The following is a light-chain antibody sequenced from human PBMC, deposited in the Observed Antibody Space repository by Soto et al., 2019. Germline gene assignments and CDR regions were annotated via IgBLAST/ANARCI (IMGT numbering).Light chain of an antibody. CDR1: QSVSSSY. CDR3: QQYGSSPKT. V-gene: IGKV3-20*01. Sequence: EIVLTQSPGTLSLSPGERATLSFRASQSVSSSYLAWYQQKPGQAPRLLIYGASSRATGIPDRFSGSGSGTDFTLTISRVAPEDFAVYYCQQYGSSPKTFGQGTKVDIK. J-gene: IGKJ1*01. CDR2: GAS.